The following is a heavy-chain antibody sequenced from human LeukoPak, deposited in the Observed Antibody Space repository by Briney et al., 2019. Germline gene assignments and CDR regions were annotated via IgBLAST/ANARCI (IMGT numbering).Heavy chain of an antibody. CDR3: ARDYPYYDILTGYSNSYFDY. CDR2: IYYSGST. D-gene: IGHD3-9*01. Sequence: SETLSLTCTVSGGSVSSGSYYWSWIRQPPGKGLEWIGYIYYSGSTNYNPSLKSRVTISVDTSKNQFSLKLSSVTAADTAVYYCARDYPYYDILTGYSNSYFDYWGQGTLVTVSS. V-gene: IGHV4-61*01. CDR1: GGSVSSGSYY. J-gene: IGHJ4*02.